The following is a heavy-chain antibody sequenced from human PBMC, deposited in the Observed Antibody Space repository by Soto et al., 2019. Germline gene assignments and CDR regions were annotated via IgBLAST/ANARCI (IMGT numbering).Heavy chain of an antibody. CDR1: GGSFSGYY. V-gene: IGHV4-34*01. CDR2: INHSGST. CDR3: ARGSGMLGLLWFGTPFDY. Sequence: PSETLSLTCAVYGGSFSGYYWSWIRQPPGKGLEWIGEINHSGSTNYNPSLKSRVTISVDTSKNQFSLKLSSVTAADTAVYYCARGSGMLGLLWFGTPFDYWGQGTLVTVSS. D-gene: IGHD3-10*01. J-gene: IGHJ4*02.